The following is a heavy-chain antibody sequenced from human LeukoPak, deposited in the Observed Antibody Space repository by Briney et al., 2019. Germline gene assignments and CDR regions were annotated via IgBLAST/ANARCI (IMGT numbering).Heavy chain of an antibody. V-gene: IGHV3-53*01. CDR3: ARGGSYLSAFDI. J-gene: IGHJ3*02. CDR1: GFTVSSKY. CDR2: IYSGGST. Sequence: GGPLRLSCAASGFTVSSKYMSWVRQAPGKGLKWVSIIYSGGSTFYADSVKGRFTISRDNSKNTLYLQMNSLRAEDTAVYYCARGGSYLSAFDIWGQGTMVTVSS. D-gene: IGHD1-26*01.